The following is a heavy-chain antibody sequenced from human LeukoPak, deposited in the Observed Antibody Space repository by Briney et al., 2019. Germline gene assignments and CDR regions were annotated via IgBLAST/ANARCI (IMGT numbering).Heavy chain of an antibody. CDR3: AGVGGGCDCSSTSCCYYYGMDV. D-gene: IGHD2-2*01. J-gene: IGHJ6*02. V-gene: IGHV4-59*01. CDR1: GGSISSYY. CDR2: IYYSGST. Sequence: PSETLSLTCTVSGGSISSYYWSWIRQPPGNGLEWIGYIYYSGSTNYNPSLKSRVTISVDTSKNQFSLKLSSVTAADTAVYYCAGVGGGCDCSSTSCCYYYGMDVWGQGTTVTVSS.